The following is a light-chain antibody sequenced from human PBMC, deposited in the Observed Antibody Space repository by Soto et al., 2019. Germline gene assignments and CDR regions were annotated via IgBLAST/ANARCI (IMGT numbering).Light chain of an antibody. Sequence: QSVLTQAPSASGTPGQRVTISCSGSSSNIGSNTVTWYQQVPGTAPKLLIYSNDQRPSEVPDRFSGSKSGTSASLAIAGLQSEDEADYYCAAWDDRLTGWVFGGGTQLTVL. CDR2: SND. V-gene: IGLV1-44*01. CDR1: SSNIGSNT. CDR3: AAWDDRLTGWV. J-gene: IGLJ3*02.